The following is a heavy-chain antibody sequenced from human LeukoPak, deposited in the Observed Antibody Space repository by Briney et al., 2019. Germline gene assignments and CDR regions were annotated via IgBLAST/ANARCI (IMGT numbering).Heavy chain of an antibody. CDR3: AREGYYYDSSASDAFDI. V-gene: IGHV1-18*01. CDR1: GYTFTSYG. D-gene: IGHD3-22*01. Sequence: ASVTVSCKASGYTFTSYGISWVRQAPGQGMEWMGWISAYNGNTNYAQKLQGRVTMTTDTSTSTAYMELRSLRSDDTAVYYCAREGYYYDSSASDAFDIWGQGTMVTVSS. CDR2: ISAYNGNT. J-gene: IGHJ3*02.